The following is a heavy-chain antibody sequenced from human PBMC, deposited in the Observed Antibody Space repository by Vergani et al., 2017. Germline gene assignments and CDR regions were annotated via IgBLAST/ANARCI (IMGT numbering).Heavy chain of an antibody. V-gene: IGHV1-69*12. Sequence: QVQLVQSGAEVKKPGSSVKLSCKASGGTFSSYAISWVRQAPGQGLEWMGGIIPIFGTANYAQKFQGRVTITADESTSTAYMELSSLRSEDTAVYYCARGPARGRYCSSTSCYGPYYFDYWGQGTLVTVSS. CDR3: ARGPARGRYCSSTSCYGPYYFDY. D-gene: IGHD2-2*01. CDR2: IIPIFGTA. CDR1: GGTFSSYA. J-gene: IGHJ4*02.